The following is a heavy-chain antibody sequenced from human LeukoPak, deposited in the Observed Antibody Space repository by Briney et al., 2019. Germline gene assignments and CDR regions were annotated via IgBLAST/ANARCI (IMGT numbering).Heavy chain of an antibody. J-gene: IGHJ4*02. D-gene: IGHD3-22*01. Sequence: SETLSLTCTVSGGSISSGGYYWSWIRQHPGKGLEWIGYIYYSGSTYYNPSHKSRVTISVDTSKNQFSLKLSSVTAADTAVYYCARGDNYYDCDYWGQGTLVTVSS. CDR1: GGSISSGGYY. CDR3: ARGDNYYDCDY. CDR2: IYYSGST. V-gene: IGHV4-31*03.